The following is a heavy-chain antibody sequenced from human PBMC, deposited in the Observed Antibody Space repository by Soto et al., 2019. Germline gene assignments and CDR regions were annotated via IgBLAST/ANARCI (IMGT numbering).Heavy chain of an antibody. V-gene: IGHV4-59*08. CDR3: ARHSQREDSGYDCPAFDI. CDR2: IYYSGST. Sequence: PSETLSLTCTVSGGSISSYYWSWIRQPPGKGLEWIGYIYYSGSTNYNPSLKSRVTISVDTSKNQFSLKLSSVTAADTAVYYCARHSQREDSGYDCPAFDIWGQGTMVTVSS. CDR1: GGSISSYY. D-gene: IGHD5-12*01. J-gene: IGHJ3*02.